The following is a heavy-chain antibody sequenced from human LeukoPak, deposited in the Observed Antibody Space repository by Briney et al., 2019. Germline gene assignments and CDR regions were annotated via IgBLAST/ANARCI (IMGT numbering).Heavy chain of an antibody. J-gene: IGHJ5*02. CDR2: IYYSGST. Sequence: SQTLSLTCTVSGGSISSGGYYWSWIRQHPGKGLEWIGYIYYSGSTYYNPSLKSRVTISVDTSKNQFSLKLSSVTAADTAVYYCARGRITIFGSPYGAWFDPWGQGTLVTVSS. CDR3: ARGRITIFGSPYGAWFDP. V-gene: IGHV4-31*03. D-gene: IGHD3-3*01. CDR1: GGSISSGGYY.